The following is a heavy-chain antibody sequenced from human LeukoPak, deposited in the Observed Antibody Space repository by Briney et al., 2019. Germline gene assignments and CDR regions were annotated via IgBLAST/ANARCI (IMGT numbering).Heavy chain of an antibody. Sequence: GGSLRLSCEGSGLTFSSHWMTWVRQAPGKGLEWVANIKQDGSENYYLDSVRGRFTISRDNAKNSLNLQMNGLRVEDTALYYWGRDRDLTTVFDYWGEGALFSVSS. CDR1: GLTFSSHW. CDR3: GRDRDLTTVFDY. D-gene: IGHD1-14*01. CDR2: IKQDGSEN. J-gene: IGHJ4*02. V-gene: IGHV3-7*01.